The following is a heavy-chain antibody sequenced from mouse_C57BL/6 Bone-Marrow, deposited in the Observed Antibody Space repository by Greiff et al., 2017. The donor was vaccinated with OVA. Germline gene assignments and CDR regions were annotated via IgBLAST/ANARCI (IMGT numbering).Heavy chain of an antibody. CDR3: ARPYDYDWFAY. D-gene: IGHD2-4*01. J-gene: IGHJ3*01. V-gene: IGHV5-4*01. CDR1: GFTFSSYA. Sequence: EVQLVESGGGLVKPGGSLKLSCAASGFTFSSYAMSWVRQTPEKRLEWVATISDGGSYTYYPDNVKGRFTISRDNAKNNLYLQMSHLKSEDTAMYYCARPYDYDWFAYWGQGTLVTVSA. CDR2: ISDGGSYT.